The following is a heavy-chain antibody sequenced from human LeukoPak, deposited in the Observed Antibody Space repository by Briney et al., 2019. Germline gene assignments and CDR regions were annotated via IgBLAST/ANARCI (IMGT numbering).Heavy chain of an antibody. CDR2: IYYSGST. J-gene: IGHJ4*02. D-gene: IGHD5-18*01. CDR1: GGSISTYY. CDR3: ARASVDTAMAHFDY. V-gene: IGHV4-59*12. Sequence: NPSETLSLTCTVSGGSISTYYWSWIRQPPGKGLEWIGYIYYSGSTNYNPSLKSRVTISVDTSKNQFSLRLSSVTAADTAVYYCARASVDTAMAHFDYWGQGTLVTVSS.